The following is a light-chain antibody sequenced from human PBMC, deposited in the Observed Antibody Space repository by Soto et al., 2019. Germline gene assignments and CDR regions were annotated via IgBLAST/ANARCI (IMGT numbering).Light chain of an antibody. Sequence: QSALTQPPSVSGSPGQSVTISCTGTSSDVGSYNRVSWYQQPPGTAPKLMIYEVSNRPSGVPDRFSGSKSGNTASLTISGLQAEDAADYSCSSYTSSSVVFGGGTKLTVL. V-gene: IGLV2-18*02. CDR3: SSYTSSSVV. CDR1: SSDVGSYNR. J-gene: IGLJ2*01. CDR2: EVS.